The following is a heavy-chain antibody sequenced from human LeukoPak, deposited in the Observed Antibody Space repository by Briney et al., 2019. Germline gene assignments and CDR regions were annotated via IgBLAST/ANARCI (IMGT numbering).Heavy chain of an antibody. CDR1: GGSISTTSYY. Sequence: SETLSLTCTVYGGSISTTSYYWGWLRQTPGKGLEWIGSIYYSGGTHYNPSLESRVTISVDTSKKQFSLKLTSVTASDTATYYCARNPSLGLVAAYGPVANMDIWGKGTTVSVSS. J-gene: IGHJ6*03. D-gene: IGHD2-15*01. V-gene: IGHV4-39*01. CDR2: IYYSGGT. CDR3: ARNPSLGLVAAYGPVANMDI.